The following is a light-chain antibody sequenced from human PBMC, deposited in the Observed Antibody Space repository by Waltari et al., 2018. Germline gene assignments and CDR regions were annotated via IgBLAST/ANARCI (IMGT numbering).Light chain of an antibody. V-gene: IGKV3-20*01. J-gene: IGKJ1*01. CDR1: QSVGQY. CDR2: HTY. Sequence: EIVLTQSPGTLSLSPGERATLPCRARQSVGQYLAWYQQKPGQAPRLLFYHTYTGATGIPYRFIVVGSGTDFSLTISRLEPEDFAVYHCPMYVNLPATFGQGTKVEI. CDR3: PMYVNLPAT.